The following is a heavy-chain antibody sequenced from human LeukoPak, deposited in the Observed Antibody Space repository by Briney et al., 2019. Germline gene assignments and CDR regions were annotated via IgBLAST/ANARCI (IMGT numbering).Heavy chain of an antibody. D-gene: IGHD2-15*01. CDR3: ARDGGGLGY. CDR2: VESDGSST. J-gene: IGHJ4*02. CDR1: GFTFSSYR. V-gene: IGHV3-74*03. Sequence: PGGSLRLSCAASGFTFSSYRMHWVRQAPGEGLVWVSCVESDGSSTKYADSVKGRFTISGDNAKNTLYLQMNSLRLEDTAVYYCARDGGGLGYWGQGTLVTVSS.